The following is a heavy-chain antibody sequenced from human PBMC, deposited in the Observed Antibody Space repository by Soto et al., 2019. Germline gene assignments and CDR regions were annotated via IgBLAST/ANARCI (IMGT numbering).Heavy chain of an antibody. J-gene: IGHJ4*02. Sequence: GGSLRLSCAASGFTVSSNYMTWVRQAPGKGLEWVSAIYSGGSTYYADSVKGRFAISRDNSKNTLYLQMNSLRAEDTAVYYCARARSTAAGLFDYWGLGTLVTVSS. CDR3: ARARSTAAGLFDY. CDR1: GFTVSSNY. V-gene: IGHV3-53*01. D-gene: IGHD6-13*01. CDR2: IYSGGST.